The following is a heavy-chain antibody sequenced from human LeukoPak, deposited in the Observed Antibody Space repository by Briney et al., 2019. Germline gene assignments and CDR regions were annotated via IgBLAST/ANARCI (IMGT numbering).Heavy chain of an antibody. D-gene: IGHD3-22*01. V-gene: IGHV3-23*01. CDR1: GFTFSSYA. CDR3: AKRYYYDSSGID. CDR2: ISGSGGST. J-gene: IGHJ4*02. Sequence: GGPLRLSCADSGFTFSSYAMSWVRQAPGKGLEWVSAISGSGGSTYYADSVKGRFTISRDNSKNTLYLQMNSLRAEDTAVYYCAKRYYYDSSGIDWGQGTLVTVSS.